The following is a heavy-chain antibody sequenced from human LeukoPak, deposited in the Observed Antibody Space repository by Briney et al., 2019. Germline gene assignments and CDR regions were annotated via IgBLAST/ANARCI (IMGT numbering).Heavy chain of an antibody. CDR2: IIPIFGTA. J-gene: IGHJ4*02. Sequence: GASVKVSCKASGGTFSSYAISWVRQAPGQGLEWMGGIIPIFGTANYAQKFQGRVTITADESTSTAYMELSSLRSEDTAVYYCARGGSGSSSLSYPGTLYYWGQGTLVTVFS. CDR3: ARGGSGSSSLSYPGTLYY. V-gene: IGHV1-69*13. CDR1: GGTFSSYA. D-gene: IGHD3-10*01.